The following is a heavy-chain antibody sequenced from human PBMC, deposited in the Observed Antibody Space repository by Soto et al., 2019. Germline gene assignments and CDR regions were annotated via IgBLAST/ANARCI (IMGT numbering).Heavy chain of an antibody. CDR1: GGSISSGDYY. D-gene: IGHD3-3*01. V-gene: IGHV4-30-4*01. CDR3: ARERITYYDFWSGPSHYGMDV. CDR2: IYYSGST. Sequence: SETLSLTCTVSGGSISSGDYYWSWIRQPPGKGLEWIGYIYYSGSTYYNPSLKSRVTISVDTSKNQFSLKLSSVTAADTAVYYCARERITYYDFWSGPSHYGMDVWGQGTTVTVSS. J-gene: IGHJ6*02.